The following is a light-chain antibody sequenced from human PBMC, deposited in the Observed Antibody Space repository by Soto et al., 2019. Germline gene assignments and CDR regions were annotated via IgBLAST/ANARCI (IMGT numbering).Light chain of an antibody. CDR3: QSYDSSLTTFV. CDR2: GDN. Sequence: QPGLAQRPSVSGAPGQRVAISCTGSSSNIGAEYDVHWYQQLPGTAPKRLIYGDNNRPSGVPDRFSGSKSGTSASLAITGLQPEDEADYYCQSYDSSLTTFVFGTGTKVTVL. V-gene: IGLV1-40*01. CDR1: SSNIGAEYD. J-gene: IGLJ1*01.